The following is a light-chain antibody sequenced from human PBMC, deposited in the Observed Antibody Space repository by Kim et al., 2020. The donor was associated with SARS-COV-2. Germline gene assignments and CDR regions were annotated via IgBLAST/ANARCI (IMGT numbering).Light chain of an antibody. V-gene: IGLV2-14*03. CDR2: DVS. J-gene: IGLJ1*01. CDR1: SSDVGGYNY. Sequence: QSITSSCTGTSSDVGGYNYVSWYQQHPGKAPKLMIYDVSNRPSGVSNRFSGSKSGNTASLTISGLQAEDEADYYCSSYTSSSTLYVFGSGTQVTVL. CDR3: SSYTSSSTLYV.